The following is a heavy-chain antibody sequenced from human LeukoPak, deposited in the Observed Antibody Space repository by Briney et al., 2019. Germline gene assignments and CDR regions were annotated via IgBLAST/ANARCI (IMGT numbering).Heavy chain of an antibody. D-gene: IGHD3-22*01. V-gene: IGHV4-4*02. J-gene: IGHJ4*02. Sequence: KASGTLSLTCAVSGGSISSSNWWSWVRQPPGKGLEWIGEIYHSGSTNYNPSLKSRVTISVDNSKSTLYLQMNSLRAEDTAVYYCAKAVAPYCSGGSCPPLPYYYDSSGYYYLNYWGQGALVTVSS. CDR3: AKAVAPYCSGGSCPPLPYYYDSSGYYYLNY. CDR2: IYHSGST. CDR1: GGSISSSNW.